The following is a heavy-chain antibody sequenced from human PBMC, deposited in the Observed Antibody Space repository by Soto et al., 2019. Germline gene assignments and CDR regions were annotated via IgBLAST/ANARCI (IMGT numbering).Heavy chain of an antibody. V-gene: IGHV1-46*01. D-gene: IGHD6-19*01. CDR1: GYTFTTYY. CDR2: INIYNGNT. CDR3: ASEPPGAGAGFEH. J-gene: IGHJ4*02. Sequence: QVQLVQSGAEVKKPGALMTVSCTASGYTFTTYYIHWARQAPGEGLEWLGMINIYNGNTHYAREFRGRVAMTGDTSTSTVYMDLSGLRSEDTAVYYCASEPPGAGAGFEHWGQGTRVTVSA.